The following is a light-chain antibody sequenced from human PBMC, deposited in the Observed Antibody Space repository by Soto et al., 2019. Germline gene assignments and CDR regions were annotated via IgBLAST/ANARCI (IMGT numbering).Light chain of an antibody. J-gene: IGLJ1*01. CDR3: AAWDDSLSAYV. V-gene: IGLV1-47*02. CDR1: SSNIGRNY. Sequence: QSVLTQPPSASGTPGQRVIISCSGSSSNIGRNYVNWYQQVPGTAPTLLIYSNNERPSGAPDRISGSKSGTSASLAISGLRSEDEADYYCAAWDDSLSAYVFGTGTKVTVL. CDR2: SNN.